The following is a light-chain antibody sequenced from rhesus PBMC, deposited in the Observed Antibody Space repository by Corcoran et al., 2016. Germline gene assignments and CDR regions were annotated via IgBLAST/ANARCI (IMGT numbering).Light chain of an antibody. CDR2: DVS. V-gene: IGLV2-13*03. Sequence: QAAPTQSPSVSGSPGQSVTISCSGTTSDIGAYDHVSWYQQHPGKAPKLLIYDVSKRPSGVSARFSGFKSGSTASLTISGLQAEDEADYYCCSHATSDIYIFGVGTRLTVL. CDR3: CSHATSDIYI. CDR1: TSDIGAYDH. J-gene: IGLJ1*01.